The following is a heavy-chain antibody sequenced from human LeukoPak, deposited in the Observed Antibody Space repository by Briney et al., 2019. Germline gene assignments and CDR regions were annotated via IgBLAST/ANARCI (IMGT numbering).Heavy chain of an antibody. Sequence: ASVKVSCKASGYTFTGYYMHWVRQAPGQGLEWMGWINPNSGGTNYAQKFQGRVTMTRDTSISTAYMELSRLRSDDTAVYYCARPVLYDFWSGYQDSYYFDYWGQGTLVTVSS. V-gene: IGHV1-2*02. CDR1: GYTFTGYY. CDR2: INPNSGGT. CDR3: ARPVLYDFWSGYQDSYYFDY. D-gene: IGHD3-3*01. J-gene: IGHJ4*02.